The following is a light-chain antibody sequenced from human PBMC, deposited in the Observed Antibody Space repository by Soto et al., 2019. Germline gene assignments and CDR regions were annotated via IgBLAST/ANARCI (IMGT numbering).Light chain of an antibody. V-gene: IGKV3-11*01. Sequence: EIVMTQSPATLSVSPGERATLSCRASQSVSSNLAWYQQKPGQAPSLLIYGASTRATGVPARFSGSGSGTDFTLTISSLEPEDFAVYYCLQRSNWPITFGQGTRLEI. J-gene: IGKJ5*01. CDR1: QSVSSN. CDR3: LQRSNWPIT. CDR2: GAS.